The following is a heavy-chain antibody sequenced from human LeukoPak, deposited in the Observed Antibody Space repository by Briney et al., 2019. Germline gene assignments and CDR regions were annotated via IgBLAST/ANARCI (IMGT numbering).Heavy chain of an antibody. D-gene: IGHD6-13*01. CDR1: GFTFSSYS. V-gene: IGHV3-21*01. Sequence: GESLRLSCAASGFTFSSYSMNWVRQAPGKGLEWVSSISCSSSYIYYADSVKGRFTISRDNAKNSLYLQMNSLRAEDTAVYYCARDLTGYSSSWLQYYFDYWGQGTLVTVSS. CDR3: ARDLTGYSSSWLQYYFDY. CDR2: ISCSSSYI. J-gene: IGHJ4*02.